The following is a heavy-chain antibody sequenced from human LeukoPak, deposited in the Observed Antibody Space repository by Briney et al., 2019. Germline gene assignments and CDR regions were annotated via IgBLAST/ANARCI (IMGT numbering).Heavy chain of an antibody. Sequence: ASVKVSCKASGGTFSSYAISWVRRAPGQGLEWMGRSIPIFGTANYALKFQGRVTITTDESTSTAYMELSSLRSEDTAVYYCARDRGYDYVWGSNRANSWFDPWGQGTLVTVSS. J-gene: IGHJ5*02. CDR2: SIPIFGTA. D-gene: IGHD3-16*02. CDR3: ARDRGYDYVWGSNRANSWFDP. V-gene: IGHV1-69*05. CDR1: GGTFSSYA.